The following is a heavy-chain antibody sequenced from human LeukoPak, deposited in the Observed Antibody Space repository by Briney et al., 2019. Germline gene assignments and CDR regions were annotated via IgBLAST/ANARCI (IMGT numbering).Heavy chain of an antibody. D-gene: IGHD2-2*01. CDR3: ASTERCSTTCPLDY. Sequence: SQTLSLTCTVYGESFSGFYWSWISQPSGKGLVCIREINHSGSTNYNPSLKSRVIISLDTSKNQFPLKLSSMTAADTAVYYCASTERCSTTCPLDYWGQGTLVTVSS. V-gene: IGHV4-34*01. CDR1: GESFSGFY. CDR2: INHSGST. J-gene: IGHJ4*02.